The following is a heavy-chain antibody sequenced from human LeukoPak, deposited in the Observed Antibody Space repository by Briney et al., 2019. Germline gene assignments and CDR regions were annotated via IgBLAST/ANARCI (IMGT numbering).Heavy chain of an antibody. J-gene: IGHJ6*02. Sequence: APVKVSFKASGYTFTGHYMHGVRQAPGQGLERMGWINLKSGGTKYPQKFQGRVTLTRDTSISTAYMDLSRLRSDDTAVYYCARDRRYGDYPPSYRMDVWGQGTTVTVSS. V-gene: IGHV1-2*02. CDR2: INLKSGGT. D-gene: IGHD4-17*01. CDR3: ARDRRYGDYPPSYRMDV. CDR1: GYTFTGHY.